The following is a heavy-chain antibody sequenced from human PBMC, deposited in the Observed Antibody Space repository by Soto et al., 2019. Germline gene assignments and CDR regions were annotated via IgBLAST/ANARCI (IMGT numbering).Heavy chain of an antibody. CDR1: GGSIRSYC. CDR3: ARSYSSGWSNWYAP. D-gene: IGHD6-19*01. J-gene: IGHJ5*02. CDR2: ICYSGTT. Sequence: PSETLSLTCTVSGGSIRSYCWTWIRQPPGEGLEWIGYICYSGTTNYNPSLKSRVTISVDTSKNQFSLKLSSVTAADTAVYYCARSYSSGWSNWYAPWGQGTLVTVSS. V-gene: IGHV4-59*12.